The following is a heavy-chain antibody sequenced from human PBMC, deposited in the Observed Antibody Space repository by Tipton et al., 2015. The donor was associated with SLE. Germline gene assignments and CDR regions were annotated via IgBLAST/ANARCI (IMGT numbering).Heavy chain of an antibody. Sequence: GLVKPSETLSLTCAVSGYSISSGYYWGWIRQPPGKGLEWIGYISYSGSTNYNPSVRSRVSISLDTSKNQFSLNLTSVTAADTAVYFCARHARFYTKPPLGFDPWGQGTLVTVSS. CDR3: ARHARFYTKPPLGFDP. CDR1: GYSISSGYY. D-gene: IGHD3-16*01. V-gene: IGHV4-38-2*01. CDR2: ISYSGST. J-gene: IGHJ5*02.